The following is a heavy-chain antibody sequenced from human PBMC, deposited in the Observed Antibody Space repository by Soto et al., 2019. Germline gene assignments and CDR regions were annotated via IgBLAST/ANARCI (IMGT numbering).Heavy chain of an antibody. V-gene: IGHV3-23*01. Sequence: GGALRLSWAASGRPFSSYARGLFRQATRKGLEGVSSLSGSGRRTYYADSVKRRFTISRDHSHNPVFLQMNSLRAEDTAVYYCAKDKRCSGTSCYEVYYYMDVGGKGTTVTVPS. D-gene: IGHD2-2*01. CDR2: LSGSGRRT. CDR3: AKDKRCSGTSCYEVYYYMDV. CDR1: GRPFSSYA. J-gene: IGHJ6*03.